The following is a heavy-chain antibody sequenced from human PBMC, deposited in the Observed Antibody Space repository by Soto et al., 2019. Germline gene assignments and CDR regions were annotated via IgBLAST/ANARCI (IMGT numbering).Heavy chain of an antibody. CDR2: ISAYNGNT. D-gene: IGHD3-3*01. CDR3: ASWDFWSGYYGFDY. J-gene: IGHJ4*02. Sequence: GASVKVSCKASGYTFTSYGMSWVRQAPGQGLEWMGWISAYNGNTNYAQKLQGRVTMTTDTSTSTAYMELRSLRSDDTAVYYCASWDFWSGYYGFDYWGQGTLVTVSS. V-gene: IGHV1-18*01. CDR1: GYTFTSYG.